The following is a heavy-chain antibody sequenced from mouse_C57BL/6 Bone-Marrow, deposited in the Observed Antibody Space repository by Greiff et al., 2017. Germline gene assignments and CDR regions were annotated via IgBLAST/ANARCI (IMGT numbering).Heavy chain of an antibody. CDR1: GFTFSSYA. CDR2: ISDGGSYT. V-gene: IGHV5-4*01. CDR3: AGEYDYDVDWFAY. J-gene: IGHJ3*01. D-gene: IGHD2-4*01. Sequence: DVKLVESGGGLVKPGGSLKLSCAASGFTFSSYAMSWVRQTPEKRLEWVATISDGGSYTYYPDNVKGRFTISRDNAKNNLYLQMSHLKSEDTAMYYCAGEYDYDVDWFAYWGQGTLVTVSA.